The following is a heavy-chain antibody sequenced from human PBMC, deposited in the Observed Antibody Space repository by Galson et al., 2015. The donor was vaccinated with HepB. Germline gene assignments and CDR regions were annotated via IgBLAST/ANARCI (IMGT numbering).Heavy chain of an antibody. Sequence: SVKVSCKASGYTFTNYGISWVRQAPGQGLEWMGWISAYDGNTNYAQKLQGRVTMTTDTSTSTAYMELRSLRSDDTAVYYCARHSSGWGYDYWGQGTLVTVSS. D-gene: IGHD6-19*01. CDR3: ARHSSGWGYDY. CDR2: ISAYDGNT. V-gene: IGHV1-18*01. CDR1: GYTFTNYG. J-gene: IGHJ4*02.